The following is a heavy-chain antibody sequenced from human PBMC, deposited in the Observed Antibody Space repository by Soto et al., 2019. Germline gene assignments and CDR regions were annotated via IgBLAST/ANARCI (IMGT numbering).Heavy chain of an antibody. Sequence: TMSLSCAITNAYIGSGGCSWTSTRKPPGKGLEWIGYISYSGSTNYNPSLKSRVTISFDASKNEISLQVRSATAADAAVYYCARDLKEYRSDGKCNWFDPWAQGTLVTVS. D-gene: IGHD2-15*01. CDR3: ARDLKEYRSDGKCNWFDP. J-gene: IGHJ5*02. CDR2: ISYSGST. V-gene: IGHV4-61*08. CDR1: NAYIGSGGCS.